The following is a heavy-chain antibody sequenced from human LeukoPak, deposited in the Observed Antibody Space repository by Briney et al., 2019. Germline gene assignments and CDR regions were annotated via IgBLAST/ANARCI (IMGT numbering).Heavy chain of an antibody. CDR2: VRNKPNSYTT. Sequence: GGSLRLSCAASGFDFSGFYMHWVRQASGRGLEWVGLVRNKPNSYTTVYAASVKGRFTISRDDSKNTAYLQMNSLKAEDTAVYYCTRQECSGGSCSYVDYWGQGTLVTVSS. CDR1: GFDFSGFY. D-gene: IGHD2-15*01. CDR3: TRQECSGGSCSYVDY. J-gene: IGHJ4*02. V-gene: IGHV3-73*01.